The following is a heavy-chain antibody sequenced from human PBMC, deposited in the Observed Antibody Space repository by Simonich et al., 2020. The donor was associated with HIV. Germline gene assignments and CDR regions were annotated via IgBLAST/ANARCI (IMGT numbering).Heavy chain of an antibody. CDR1: GGSFSGYY. CDR3: ARGRAGAIYY. Sequence: QVQLQQWGAGLLKPSETLSLTCAVYGGSFSGYYWSWIRQPPGKGLEWIGIMLHGGRTSSGVTYYNPSLKSRVTISVATSKNQFSLRLSSVTAADTAVYYCARGRAGAIYYWGQGTLVTVSS. CDR2: MLHGGRTSSGVT. V-gene: IGHV4-34*01. J-gene: IGHJ4*02.